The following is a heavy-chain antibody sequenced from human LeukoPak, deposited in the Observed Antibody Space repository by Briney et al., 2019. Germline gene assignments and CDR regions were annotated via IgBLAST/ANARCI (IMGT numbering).Heavy chain of an antibody. J-gene: IGHJ3*02. CDR2: IYRGDST. D-gene: IGHD3-3*01. CDR3: ARVFRPSLTVFIIRGAFDI. V-gene: IGHV3-66*01. Sequence: GGSLRLSCAASGFTVSSNYMSWVRQAPGKGLEWVSVIYRGDSTYYADSVKGRFTISRDNFKNTLYLQMNSLRAEDTAVYYCARVFRPSLTVFIIRGAFDIWGQGTMVTVSS. CDR1: GFTVSSNY.